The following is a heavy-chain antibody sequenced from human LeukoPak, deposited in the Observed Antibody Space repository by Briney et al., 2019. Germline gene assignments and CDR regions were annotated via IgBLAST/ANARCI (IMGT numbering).Heavy chain of an antibody. CDR3: ARLKYYDSSGYPFDY. Sequence: GESLKISCKGSGYSFTTYWIGWVRQMPGKGLEWMGIIYPGDSDTRYSPSFQGQVTISADKSVSTAYLQWSSLQASDTAMYYCARLKYYDSSGYPFDYWGQGTLVTVSS. V-gene: IGHV5-51*01. CDR2: IYPGDSDT. J-gene: IGHJ4*02. D-gene: IGHD3-22*01. CDR1: GYSFTTYW.